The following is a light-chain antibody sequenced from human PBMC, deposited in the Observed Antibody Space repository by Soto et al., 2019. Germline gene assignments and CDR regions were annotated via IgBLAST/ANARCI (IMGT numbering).Light chain of an antibody. J-gene: IGKJ2*01. CDR2: GAS. Sequence: EIVMTQSPATLSVSPGERATLSCRASQSVSRNLAWYQHKPGQAPRLLIYGASTRATGIPARFSASGSGTEFSLTISSLQSEDFAVYYCQQYNNWHPKQNTFGPGPQLEIK. V-gene: IGKV3-15*01. CDR1: QSVSRN. CDR3: QQYNNWHPKQNT.